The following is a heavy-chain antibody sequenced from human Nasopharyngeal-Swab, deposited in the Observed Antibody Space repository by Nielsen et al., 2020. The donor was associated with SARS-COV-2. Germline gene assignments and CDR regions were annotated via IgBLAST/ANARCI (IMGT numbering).Heavy chain of an antibody. J-gene: IGHJ3*02. CDR2: IWYDGSNK. Sequence: VRQMPGKGLEWVAVIWYDGSNKYYAGSVKGRFTISRDNSKNTLYLQMNSLRAEDTAVYYCARDSDSGYSLDAFDIWGQGTMVTVSS. V-gene: IGHV3-33*01. CDR3: ARDSDSGYSLDAFDI. D-gene: IGHD5-12*01.